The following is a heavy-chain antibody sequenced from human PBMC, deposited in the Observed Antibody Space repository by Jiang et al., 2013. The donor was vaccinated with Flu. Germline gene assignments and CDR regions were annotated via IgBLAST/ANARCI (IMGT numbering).Heavy chain of an antibody. CDR3: ARETTYFDI. V-gene: IGHV5-51*01. Sequence: LEWMGIIYPGDSDTRYSPSFQGQVTISADKSISTAYLQWSSLKASDTAMYYCARETTYFDIWGQGTMVTVSS. D-gene: IGHD4-11*01. CDR2: IYPGDSDT. J-gene: IGHJ3*02.